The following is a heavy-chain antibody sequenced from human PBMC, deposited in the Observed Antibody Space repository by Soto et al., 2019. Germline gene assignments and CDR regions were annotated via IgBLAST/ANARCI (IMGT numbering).Heavy chain of an antibody. J-gene: IGHJ4*02. CDR3: ARAGYCSGGSCYTPTLAFDY. D-gene: IGHD2-15*01. V-gene: IGHV1-18*01. CDR2: ISAYNGNT. Sequence: ASVKVSCKASGYTFTSYGISWVRQAPGQGLEWMGWISAYNGNTNYAQKLQGRVTMTTDTSTSTAYMELRSLRSDDTAVYYCARAGYCSGGSCYTPTLAFDYWGQGTLVTVSS. CDR1: GYTFTSYG.